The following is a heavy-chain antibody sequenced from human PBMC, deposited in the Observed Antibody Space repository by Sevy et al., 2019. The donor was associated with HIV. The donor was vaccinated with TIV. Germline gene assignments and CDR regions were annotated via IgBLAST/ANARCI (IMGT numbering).Heavy chain of an antibody. CDR2: ISTDGST. J-gene: IGHJ2*01. V-gene: IGHV3-53*01. D-gene: IGHD3-22*01. CDR1: GFSVSSSY. Sequence: GSLRLSCAASGFSVSSSYVTWVRQAPGKGLGWVSVISTDGSTYYADSVKGRFTISRDSSKNTLSLQMNSLRGEDTAVYYCARASRVTLILIVRIGWHFDLWGRGTLVTVSS. CDR3: ARASRVTLILIVRIGWHFDL.